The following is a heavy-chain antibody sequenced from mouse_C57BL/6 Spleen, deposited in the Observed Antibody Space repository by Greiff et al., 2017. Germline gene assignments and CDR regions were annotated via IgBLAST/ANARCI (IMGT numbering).Heavy chain of an antibody. J-gene: IGHJ4*01. Sequence: QVQLKESGPELVKPGASVKISCKASGYAFSSSWMNWVKQRPGKGLEWIGRIYPGDGDTNYNGKFKGKATLTADKSSSTANMQLSSLTSEDSAVYFCARGGKGAMDYWGQGTSVTVSS. CDR3: ARGGKGAMDY. CDR2: IYPGDGDT. V-gene: IGHV1-82*01. CDR1: GYAFSSSW.